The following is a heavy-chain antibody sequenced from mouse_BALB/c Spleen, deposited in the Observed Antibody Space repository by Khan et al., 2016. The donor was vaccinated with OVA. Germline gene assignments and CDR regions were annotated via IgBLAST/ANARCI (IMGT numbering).Heavy chain of an antibody. V-gene: IGHV1S136*01. CDR3: ARNYRYDVYFDY. J-gene: IGHJ2*01. D-gene: IGHD2-14*01. CDR1: AYTFTSYV. Sequence: VQLKESGPELVKPGASVKMSCKASAYTFTSYVMHWMRQKPGQGLEWIGYIYPYNDDTKYNEKFKGKATLTSDKSSSTAYMELSSLTSEDSAVYYCARNYRYDVYFDYWGQGTTLTVSS. CDR2: IYPYNDDT.